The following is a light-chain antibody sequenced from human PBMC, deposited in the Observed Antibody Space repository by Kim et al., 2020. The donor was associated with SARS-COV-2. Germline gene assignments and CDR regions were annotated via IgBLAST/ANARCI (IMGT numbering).Light chain of an antibody. CDR2: HDS. Sequence: SSELTQPPSMSVSPGQTASITCSGDKLGDKYACWYQQKSGQSPVLVIYHDSKRPSGIPERFSGSNSGNTATLTISGTQAMDEADYYCQAWDSSTAVFGGG. V-gene: IGLV3-1*01. CDR3: QAWDSSTAV. CDR1: KLGDKY. J-gene: IGLJ7*01.